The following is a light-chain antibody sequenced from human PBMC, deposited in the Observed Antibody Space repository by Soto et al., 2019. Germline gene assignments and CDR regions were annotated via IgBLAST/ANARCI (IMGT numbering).Light chain of an antibody. V-gene: IGKV3-15*01. CDR3: QQYNVWPLT. CDR2: VAS. Sequence: IVMRQSPTNLSVSPGERATLSCRASQSVSSNLAWYQQKPGQTPKLLIYVASTRATGIPARFSGSGSGTEFTLTISSLQSEDFAVYYCQQYNVWPLTFGGGTKVEFK. CDR1: QSVSSN. J-gene: IGKJ4*01.